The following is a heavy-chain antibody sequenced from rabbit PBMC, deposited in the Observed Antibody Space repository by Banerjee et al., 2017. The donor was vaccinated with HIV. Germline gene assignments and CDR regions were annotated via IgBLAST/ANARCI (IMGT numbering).Heavy chain of an antibody. V-gene: IGHV1S45*01. Sequence: QEQLEESGGDLVKPGRSLTLTCTASGFSFSDKYVMCWVRQAPGKGLEWIGCIYTANGNTHYASWAKGRFTISKTSSTTVTLQMTSLTAADTATYFCARAYGSASGYDLWGQGTLVTVS. CDR2: IYTANGNT. D-gene: IGHD1-1*01. J-gene: IGHJ3*01. CDR1: GFSFSDKYV. CDR3: ARAYGSASGYDL.